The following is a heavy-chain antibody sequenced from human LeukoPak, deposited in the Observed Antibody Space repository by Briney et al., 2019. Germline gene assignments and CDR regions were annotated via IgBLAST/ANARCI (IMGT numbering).Heavy chain of an antibody. CDR2: IYTSGST. V-gene: IGHV4-61*02. D-gene: IGHD6-13*01. Sequence: SQTLSLTCTVSGGSISSGSYYWSWIRQPAGKGLEWIGRIYTSGSTNYNPSLKSRVTISVDTSKNQLSLKLSSVTAADTAVYYCASFGLYSSSRSIWGQGTLVTVSS. CDR3: ASFGLYSSSRSI. J-gene: IGHJ4*02. CDR1: GGSISSGSYY.